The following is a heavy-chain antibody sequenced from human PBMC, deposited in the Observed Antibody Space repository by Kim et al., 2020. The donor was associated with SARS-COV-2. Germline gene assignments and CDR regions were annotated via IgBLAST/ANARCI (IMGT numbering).Heavy chain of an antibody. D-gene: IGHD1-20*01. CDR3: AKDLSPLGIIAHVDAFDL. J-gene: IGHJ3*01. Sequence: GGSLRLSCAASDFTFQDYTMHWVRQVPGKTLEWVSHISWDGGYTHYADFVKGRFTISRDDSKNSLYLQMNSLTTEDTAFYYCAKDLSPLGIIAHVDAFDLWGQGTRVTVSS. CDR2: ISWDGGYT. CDR1: DFTFQDYT. V-gene: IGHV3-43*01.